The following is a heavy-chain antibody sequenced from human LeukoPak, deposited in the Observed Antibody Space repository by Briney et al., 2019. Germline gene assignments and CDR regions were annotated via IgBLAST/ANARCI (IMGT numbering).Heavy chain of an antibody. Sequence: SETLSLTSPVSGGSISSSSYYWGWIRQPPGKGLEWIGSIYYSGRTYYNPSLKSRVTISVDTSKNQFSLKLSSVTAADTAVYYCARLSSYYDSSGYYSWFDPWGQGTLVTVSS. V-gene: IGHV4-39*01. CDR1: GGSISSSSYY. CDR2: IYYSGRT. D-gene: IGHD3-22*01. J-gene: IGHJ5*02. CDR3: ARLSSYYDSSGYYSWFDP.